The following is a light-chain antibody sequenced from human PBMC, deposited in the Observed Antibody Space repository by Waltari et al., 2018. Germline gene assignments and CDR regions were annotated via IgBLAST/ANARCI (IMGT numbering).Light chain of an antibody. Sequence: QRVTISCSGSSSNIGTNTVTWYQQPPGTAPKRLFDNTIQRPSWVPGRFSGAKSGTSASLASIWLQSEDEADYYCATWDGSLNGPYVFGTGTKVTVL. CDR1: SSNIGTNT. J-gene: IGLJ1*01. CDR3: ATWDGSLNGPYV. CDR2: NTI. V-gene: IGLV1-44*01.